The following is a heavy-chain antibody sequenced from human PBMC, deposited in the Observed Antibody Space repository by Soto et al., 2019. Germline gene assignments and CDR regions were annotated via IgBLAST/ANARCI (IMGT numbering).Heavy chain of an antibody. CDR1: GYTFTGYY. D-gene: IGHD2-21*01. Sequence: ASVKVSCKASGYTFTGYYMHWVRQAPGQGLEWMGWINPNSGGTNYAQKFQGWVTMTRDTSISTAYMELSRLRSDDTAVYYCARAASSYCGGDCYPGSFDYRAQGTLVTVSS. CDR2: INPNSGGT. V-gene: IGHV1-2*04. CDR3: ARAASSYCGGDCYPGSFDY. J-gene: IGHJ4*02.